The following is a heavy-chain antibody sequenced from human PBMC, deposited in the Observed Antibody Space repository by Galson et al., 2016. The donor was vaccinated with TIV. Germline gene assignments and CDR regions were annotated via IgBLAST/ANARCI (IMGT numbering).Heavy chain of an antibody. J-gene: IGHJ4*02. CDR3: ARAPGYAGFSYGYFDY. CDR2: IYARDSDT. D-gene: IGHD5-18*01. V-gene: IGHV5-51*03. Sequence: QSGAEVKKPGESLKISCKASGYSLTSYWIAWVRQVPGKGLEWMGIIYARDSDTKYSPSFQGQVTISADESVSTAYLQWSSLKASDTAMYYCARAPGYAGFSYGYFDYWGQGTLVTVSS. CDR1: GYSLTSYW.